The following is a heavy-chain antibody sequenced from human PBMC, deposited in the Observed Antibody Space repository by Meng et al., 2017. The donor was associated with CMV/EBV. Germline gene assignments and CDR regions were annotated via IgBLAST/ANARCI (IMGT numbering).Heavy chain of an antibody. V-gene: IGHV4-39*07. CDR1: GGSISSSSYY. D-gene: IGHD3-10*01. CDR3: ATGDYYYYMDV. CDR2: IYYSGST. J-gene: IGHJ6*03. Sequence: QRQRQESGPGLVKPSETLSLTCTVSGGSISSSSYYWGWIRQPPGKGLEWIGSIYYSGSTYYNPSLKSRVTISVDTSKNQFSLKLSSVTAADTAVYYCATGDYYYYMDVWGKGTTVTVSS.